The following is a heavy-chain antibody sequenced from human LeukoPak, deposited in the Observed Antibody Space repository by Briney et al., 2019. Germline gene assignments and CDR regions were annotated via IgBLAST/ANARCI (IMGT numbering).Heavy chain of an antibody. CDR1: GGSISSGGYY. V-gene: IGHV4-31*03. CDR3: AFGEQLPECSSTSCEYFDY. J-gene: IGHJ4*02. Sequence: PSQTLSLTCTVSGGSISSGGYYWSWIRQHPGKGLEWIGYIYYSGSTNYNPSLKSRVTISVDTSKNQFSLKLSSVTAADTAVYYCAFGEQLPECSSTSCEYFDYWGQGTLVTVSS. CDR2: IYYSGST. D-gene: IGHD2-2*01.